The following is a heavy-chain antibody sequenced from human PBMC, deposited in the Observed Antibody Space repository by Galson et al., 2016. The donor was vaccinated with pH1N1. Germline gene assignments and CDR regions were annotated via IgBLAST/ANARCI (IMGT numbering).Heavy chain of an antibody. V-gene: IGHV2-5*01. CDR3: AHREYGDFVGSLDH. CDR1: GFSLSTSAVG. J-gene: IGHJ4*02. Sequence: PALVKPTQTLRLTCTLSGFSLSTSAVGVGWIRQPPGKALEWLALIFWNDDRYYRPSLKNMLTITKGTSENLVVLTMTNMDPVDTATYYCAHREYGDFVGSLDHRGEGALVTVSS. D-gene: IGHD4-17*01. CDR2: IFWNDDR.